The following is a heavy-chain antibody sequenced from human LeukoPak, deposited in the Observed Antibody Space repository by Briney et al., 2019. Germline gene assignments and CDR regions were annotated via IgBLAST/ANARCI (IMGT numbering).Heavy chain of an antibody. CDR2: IYSGGST. V-gene: IGHV3-53*04. J-gene: IGHJ3*02. CDR3: SREISRTRAFDI. CDR1: GFAVSSNY. D-gene: IGHD3-3*02. Sequence: PGGALRLSCAASGFAVSSNYMSWVRQAPGKGLEWVSVIYSGGSTYDADSVMRRFTIPRHNTKNKQYLQMNSLRTEDRAEYCLSREISRTRAFDIWGQGTMVTVSS.